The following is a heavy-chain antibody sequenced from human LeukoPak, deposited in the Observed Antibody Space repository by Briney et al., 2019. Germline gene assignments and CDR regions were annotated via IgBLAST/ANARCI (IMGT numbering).Heavy chain of an antibody. D-gene: IGHD3-10*01. Sequence: SETLSLTCTVSGYSISSGYYWGWIRQPPGKGLEWIGSIYHSGSTYYNPSLKSRVTISVDTSKNQFSLKLSSVTAADTAVYYCARDVGTYYYGSGFDYWGQGTLVTVSS. CDR3: ARDVGTYYYGSGFDY. J-gene: IGHJ4*02. CDR1: GYSISSGYY. V-gene: IGHV4-38-2*02. CDR2: IYHSGST.